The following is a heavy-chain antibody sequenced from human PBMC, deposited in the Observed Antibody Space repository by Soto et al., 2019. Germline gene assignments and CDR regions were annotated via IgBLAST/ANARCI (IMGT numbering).Heavy chain of an antibody. J-gene: IGHJ4*02. V-gene: IGHV3-73*01. CDR1: GFTFSGSA. CDR2: TRSKANSYAT. CDR3: TRLEGYCSGGSCYPIDY. Sequence: SGGSLRLSCAASGFTFSGSAMHWVRQASGKGLEWVGRTRSKANSYATAYAASVKGRFTISRDDSKNTASLQMNSLKTEDPAVYYCTRLEGYCSGGSCYPIDYWGQGTLVTVSS. D-gene: IGHD2-15*01.